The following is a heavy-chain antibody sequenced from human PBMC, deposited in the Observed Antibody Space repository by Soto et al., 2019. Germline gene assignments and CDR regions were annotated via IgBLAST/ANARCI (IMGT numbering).Heavy chain of an antibody. V-gene: IGHV3-30*18. D-gene: IGHD3-10*01. CDR2: ISYDGSNT. J-gene: IGHJ6*02. CDR1: GFTFSSYG. Sequence: QVQLVESGGGVVQPGRSLRLSCAASGFTFSSYGMHWVRQAPGKGLEWVAVISYDGSNTYYADAVKGRFTISRDNSKNTLYLLMNRLSAEDAAVYYWAKELGIPPNMFRGGCGMDVWGQGTTVTVSS. CDR3: AKELGIPPNMFRGGCGMDV.